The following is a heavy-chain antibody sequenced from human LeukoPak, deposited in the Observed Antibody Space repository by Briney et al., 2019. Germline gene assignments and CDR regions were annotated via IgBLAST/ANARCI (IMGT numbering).Heavy chain of an antibody. J-gene: IGHJ4*02. CDR3: ARDLRYDSSGPFDY. Sequence: SETLSLTCTVSGGSISSYYWSWIRQPPGKGLEWIGYIYYIGSTNYNSSLKSRVTILIDTSKNQFSLKLSSVTAADTAVYYCARDLRYDSSGPFDYWGQGTLVTVSS. D-gene: IGHD3-22*01. V-gene: IGHV4-59*01. CDR1: GGSISSYY. CDR2: IYYIGST.